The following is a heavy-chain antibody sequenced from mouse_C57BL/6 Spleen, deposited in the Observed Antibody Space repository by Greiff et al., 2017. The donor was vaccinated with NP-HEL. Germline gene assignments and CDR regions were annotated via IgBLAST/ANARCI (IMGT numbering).Heavy chain of an antibody. CDR1: GYTFTSYW. Sequence: VQLQQPGAELVKPGASVKLSCKASGYTFTSYWMHWVKQRPGQGLEWIGMIHPNSGSTNYNEKFKSKATLTVDKSSSTAYMQLSSLTSEDSAVYYCARPIYDGYYTGFAYWGQGTLVTVSA. CDR2: IHPNSGST. D-gene: IGHD2-3*01. CDR3: ARPIYDGYYTGFAY. J-gene: IGHJ3*01. V-gene: IGHV1-64*01.